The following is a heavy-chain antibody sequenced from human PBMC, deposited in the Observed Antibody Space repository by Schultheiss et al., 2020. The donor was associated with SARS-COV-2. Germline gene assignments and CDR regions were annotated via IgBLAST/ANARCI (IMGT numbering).Heavy chain of an antibody. CDR1: GFTFSSYG. J-gene: IGHJ2*01. CDR3: ARANNHGYNQAYAYWYFGL. Sequence: GGSLRLSCAASGFTFSSYGMHWVRQAPGKGLEWVAVIWYDGSNKYYADSVKGRFTISRDNSKNTLYLQMNSLRAEDTAVYYCARANNHGYNQAYAYWYFGLWGRGTLVIVS. V-gene: IGHV3-33*01. D-gene: IGHD5-24*01. CDR2: IWYDGSNK.